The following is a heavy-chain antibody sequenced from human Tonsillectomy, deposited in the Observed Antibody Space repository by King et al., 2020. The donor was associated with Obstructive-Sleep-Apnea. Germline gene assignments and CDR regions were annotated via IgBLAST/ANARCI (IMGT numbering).Heavy chain of an antibody. CDR2: IYYSGST. CDR1: GGSISSYY. CDR3: ARGGSGYDIIDY. J-gene: IGHJ4*02. Sequence: QLQESGPGLVKPSETLSLTCTVSGGSISSYYWSWIRQPPGKGLEWIGYIYYSGSTNYNPSLKSRVTISVDTSKNQFSLKLSSVTAADTAVYYCARGGSGYDIIDYWGKGTLVTVSS. D-gene: IGHD5-12*01. V-gene: IGHV4-59*01.